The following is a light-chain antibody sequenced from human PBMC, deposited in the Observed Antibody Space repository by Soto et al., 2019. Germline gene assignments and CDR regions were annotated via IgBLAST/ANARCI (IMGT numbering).Light chain of an antibody. J-gene: IGKJ1*01. V-gene: IGKV1-39*01. CDR3: QQSYSTPPK. Sequence: DIQMTQSPSSLSASVGDRVTITCRASQSISSYLNWYQQKPGKAPKLLIYAASSLQSGVPSRFSGSGSGTDLTLTISSLQPEDFATYYCQQSYSTPPKFGQGTKVDI. CDR2: AAS. CDR1: QSISSY.